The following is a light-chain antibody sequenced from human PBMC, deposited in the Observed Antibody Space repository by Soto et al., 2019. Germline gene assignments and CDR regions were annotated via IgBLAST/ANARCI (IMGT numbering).Light chain of an antibody. CDR3: QKSYTSPLT. CDR2: AAS. V-gene: IGKV1-39*01. CDR1: QSISSY. Sequence: DIQMTQSPYSLSASVGDRVTITCRASQSISSYLNWYQQKPGKAPELLIYAASSLQSGVPSRFSGSGSGTDFTLTISSLQPEDFATYYRQKSYTSPLTFGGGTKVEIK. J-gene: IGKJ4*01.